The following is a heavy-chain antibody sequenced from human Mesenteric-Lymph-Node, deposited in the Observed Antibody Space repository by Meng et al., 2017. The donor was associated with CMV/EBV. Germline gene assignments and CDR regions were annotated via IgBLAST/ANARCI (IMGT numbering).Heavy chain of an antibody. CDR3: ASRSAAAGNWFDS. J-gene: IGHJ5*01. Sequence: SGVSISSGTFYFNWIRQHPGKGLEWIGFTDYRGGTYYTPSLNSRVTISVDASKNQFSLNLTSVTAADTAVYYCASRSAAAGNWFDSWGQGTLVTVSS. V-gene: IGHV4-31*02. CDR1: GVSISSGTFY. CDR2: TDYRGGT. D-gene: IGHD6-13*01.